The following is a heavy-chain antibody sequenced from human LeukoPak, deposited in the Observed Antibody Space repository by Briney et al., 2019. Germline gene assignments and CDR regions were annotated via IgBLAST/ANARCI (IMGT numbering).Heavy chain of an antibody. CDR2: ISSSSSNI. J-gene: IGHJ3*02. CDR1: GFTFSSYS. Sequence: GGSLRLSCAASGFTFSSYSMNWVRQAPGKGLEWVSSISSSSSNIYYADSVKGRFTISRDNAKNSLYLQMNSLRAEDTAVYYCARGKNEITMIVVVDAFDIWGQGTMVTVSS. CDR3: ARGKNEITMIVVVDAFDI. D-gene: IGHD3-22*01. V-gene: IGHV3-21*01.